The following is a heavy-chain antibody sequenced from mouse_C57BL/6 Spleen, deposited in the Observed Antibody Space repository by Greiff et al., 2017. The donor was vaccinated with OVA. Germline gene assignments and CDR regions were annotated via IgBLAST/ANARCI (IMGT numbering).Heavy chain of an antibody. D-gene: IGHD1-1*01. CDR3: AGYYYGSSYDWYFDV. CDR1: GYTFTSYW. V-gene: IGHV1-55*01. J-gene: IGHJ1*03. Sequence: QVQLPQPGAELVKPGASVTMSCKASGYTFTSYWITWVKQRPGQGLEWIGDIYPGSGSTNYNEKFKSKATLTVDTSSSTAYMQLSSLTSEDSAVYYCAGYYYGSSYDWYFDVWGTGTTVTVSS. CDR2: IYPGSGST.